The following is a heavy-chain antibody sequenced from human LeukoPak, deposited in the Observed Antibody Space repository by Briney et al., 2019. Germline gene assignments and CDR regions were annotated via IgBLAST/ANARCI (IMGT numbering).Heavy chain of an antibody. J-gene: IGHJ4*02. CDR1: GYTFTSYA. CDR3: ATTLPGYCSGGSCHGHY. D-gene: IGHD2-15*01. V-gene: IGHV1-2*02. Sequence: ASVKVSCKASGYTFTSYAMNWVRQAPGQGLEWMGWINPNSGGTNYAQKFQGRVTMTRDTSISTAYMELSRLRSDDTAVYYCATTLPGYCSGGSCHGHYWGQGTLVTVSS. CDR2: INPNSGGT.